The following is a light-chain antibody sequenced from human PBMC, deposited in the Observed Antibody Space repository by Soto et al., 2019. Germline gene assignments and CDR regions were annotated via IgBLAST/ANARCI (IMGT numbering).Light chain of an antibody. J-gene: IGKJ1*01. CDR1: QSISSW. CDR2: KAS. V-gene: IGKV1-5*03. CDR3: QQYNSYRA. Sequence: IQMALSHSTLSASLGDRLTITCRARQSISSWLAWYQQKPGKAPKLLIYKASSLESGVPSRFSGSGSGTEFTLTISSLQPDDFATYYCQQYNSYRAFGQGTKVDI.